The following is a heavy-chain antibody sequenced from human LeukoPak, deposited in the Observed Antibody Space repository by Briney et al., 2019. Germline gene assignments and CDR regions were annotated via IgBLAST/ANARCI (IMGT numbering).Heavy chain of an antibody. J-gene: IGHJ4*02. Sequence: SETLSLTCTVSGGSISSYCWSWIRQPPGKGLEWIGYIYTSGSTNYNPSLKSRVTISVDTSKNQFSLKLSSVTAADTAVYYCARNGIAVAGYDYWGQGTLVAVSS. CDR1: GGSISSYC. CDR2: IYTSGST. D-gene: IGHD6-19*01. V-gene: IGHV4-4*09. CDR3: ARNGIAVAGYDY.